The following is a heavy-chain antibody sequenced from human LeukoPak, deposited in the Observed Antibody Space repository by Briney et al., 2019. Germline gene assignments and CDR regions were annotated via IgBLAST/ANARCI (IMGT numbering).Heavy chain of an antibody. V-gene: IGHV4-59*01. J-gene: IGHJ6*03. D-gene: IGHD3-22*01. Sequence: SETLSLTCTVSGGSISSYYWSWIRQPPGKGLEWIGYIYYSGSTNYNPSLKSRVTISVDTSKNQFSLKLSSVTAADTAVYYCARTKKDYDSSGYYYYYYYMDVWGKGATVTVSS. CDR2: IYYSGST. CDR3: ARTKKDYDSSGYYYYYYYMDV. CDR1: GGSISSYY.